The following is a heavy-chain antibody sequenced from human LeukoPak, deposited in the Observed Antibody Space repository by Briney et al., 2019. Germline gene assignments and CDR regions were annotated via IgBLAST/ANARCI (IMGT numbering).Heavy chain of an antibody. D-gene: IGHD4-17*01. CDR2: ISGSGGST. Sequence: GGSLRVSCAPPGFTFRGYAMGWVCQAPGKGREWVSLISGSGGSTYYADSVKGRFTVSRDNSKNTEYLQMNSLRAEDTAIYYCAKDDDDGDHVVVDHWGQGTLVTVSS. CDR3: AKDDDDGDHVVVDH. J-gene: IGHJ4*02. CDR1: GFTFRGYA. V-gene: IGHV3-23*01.